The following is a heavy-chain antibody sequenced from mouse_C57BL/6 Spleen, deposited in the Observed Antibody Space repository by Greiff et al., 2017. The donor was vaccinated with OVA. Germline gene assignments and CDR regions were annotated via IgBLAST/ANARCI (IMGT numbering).Heavy chain of an antibody. J-gene: IGHJ1*03. Sequence: VQLKESGGDLVKPGGSLKLSCAASGFTFSSYGMSWVRQTPDKRLEWVATISSGGSYTYYPDSVKGRLTISRDNAKNTLYLQMSSLKSEDTAMYYCARHLYYGSSPHWYFDVWGTGTTVTVSS. CDR1: GFTFSSYG. V-gene: IGHV5-6*01. CDR2: ISSGGSYT. CDR3: ARHLYYGSSPHWYFDV. D-gene: IGHD1-1*01.